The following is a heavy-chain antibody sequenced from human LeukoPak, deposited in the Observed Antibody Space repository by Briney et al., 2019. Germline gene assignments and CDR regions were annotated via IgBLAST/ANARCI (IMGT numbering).Heavy chain of an antibody. V-gene: IGHV1-46*01. J-gene: IGHJ4*02. CDR1: GYTFTSYS. CDR2: INPSVGSA. D-gene: IGHD1-26*01. CDR3: ARRVGTTGTAFDN. Sequence: GASVKVSCKASGYTFTSYSVHWVRQAPGQGLEWMATINPSVGSAIYAQKFQGRVTVTSDTSTSAVFMELTSLTSDDTAVYYCARRVGTTGTAFDNWGQGTLVTVSS.